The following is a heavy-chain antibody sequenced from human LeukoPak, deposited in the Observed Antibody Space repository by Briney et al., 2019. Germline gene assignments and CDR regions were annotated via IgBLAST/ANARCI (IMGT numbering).Heavy chain of an antibody. CDR1: GYTFTGYY. D-gene: IGHD3-22*01. CDR2: INPNSGGT. CDR3: ARGPRVYYYDSSGYYYGSGEWGGTAYYYYGMDV. Sequence: ASVKVSCKASGYTFTGYYMHWVRQAPGQGLEWMGWINPNSGGTNYAQKFQGRVTMTRDTSISTAYMELSRLRSDDTAVYYCARGPRVYYYDSSGYYYGSGEWGGTAYYYYGMDVWGQGTTVTVSS. V-gene: IGHV1-2*02. J-gene: IGHJ6*02.